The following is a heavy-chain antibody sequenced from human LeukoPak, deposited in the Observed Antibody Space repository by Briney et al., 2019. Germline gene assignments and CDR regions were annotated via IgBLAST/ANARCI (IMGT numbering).Heavy chain of an antibody. CDR2: INPNSGGT. Sequence: GASVKVSCKASGYTFTGYYMHWVRQAPGQGLEWMGRINPNSGGTNYVQKLQGRVTMTTDTSTSTAYMELRSLRSDDTAVYYCARGGVSNSWYRTPDYWGQGTLVAVSS. CDR3: ARGGVSNSWYRTPDY. D-gene: IGHD6-13*01. J-gene: IGHJ4*02. V-gene: IGHV1-2*06. CDR1: GYTFTGYY.